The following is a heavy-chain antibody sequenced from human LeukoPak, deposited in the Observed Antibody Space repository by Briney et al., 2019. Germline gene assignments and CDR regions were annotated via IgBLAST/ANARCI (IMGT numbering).Heavy chain of an antibody. V-gene: IGHV3-30*04. J-gene: IGHJ4*02. Sequence: GGSLRLTCAASGFTFSSFDMHWVRQAPGKGLEWVAVISFDGSDKYYAEAVKGRFTISRDNSENTVYLQMNSLRAEDTAVYYCARDLDSSGYYYAYWGQGSLVTVSS. CDR1: GFTFSSFD. D-gene: IGHD3-22*01. CDR2: ISFDGSDK. CDR3: ARDLDSSGYYYAY.